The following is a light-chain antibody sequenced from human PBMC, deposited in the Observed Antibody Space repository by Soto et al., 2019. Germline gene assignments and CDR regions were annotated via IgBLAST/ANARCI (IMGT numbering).Light chain of an antibody. CDR3: QRYYNAPFT. CDR2: AAS. J-gene: IGKJ4*01. Sequence: DIQVTQYPSSLSASVGDRVTITCRASQGIKNYLAWYQQKPGEIPKLLIYAASTLESGIPPRFNGSGSGTDFTLTINNLQPEDVATYYCQRYYNAPFTFGGGTKVEIK. V-gene: IGKV1-27*01. CDR1: QGIKNY.